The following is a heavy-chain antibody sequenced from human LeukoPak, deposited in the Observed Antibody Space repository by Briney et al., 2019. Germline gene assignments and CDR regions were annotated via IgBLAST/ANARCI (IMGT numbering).Heavy chain of an antibody. V-gene: IGHV3-15*01. J-gene: IGHJ4*02. D-gene: IGHD6-19*01. CDR3: TTDRVAEAGKSDS. CDR2: IKSKTDGGTT. CDR1: GFTFNKAW. Sequence: GGSLRLSCAASGFTFNKAWMSWVRQAPGKGLEWVGRIKSKTDGGTTEYAAPVKGRFTISRNDSKNMLYLQMNSLKIEDTAVYFCTTDRVAEAGKSDSWGQGTLVTVSS.